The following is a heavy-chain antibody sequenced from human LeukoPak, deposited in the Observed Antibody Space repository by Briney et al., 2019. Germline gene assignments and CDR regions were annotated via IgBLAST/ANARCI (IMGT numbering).Heavy chain of an antibody. CDR3: ARGQYQLPHYYYYYMDV. CDR2: IIPIFGTA. V-gene: IGHV1-69*05. D-gene: IGHD2-2*01. CDR1: GGTFSSYA. J-gene: IGHJ6*03. Sequence: SVSVSFTASGGTFSSYAISGVRQAPGEGLGWVGGIIPIFGTANYAQKFHGRVTITTDESTTTAYMELSSLRSEDTAVYYCARGQYQLPHYYYYYMDVWGKGTTVTVSS.